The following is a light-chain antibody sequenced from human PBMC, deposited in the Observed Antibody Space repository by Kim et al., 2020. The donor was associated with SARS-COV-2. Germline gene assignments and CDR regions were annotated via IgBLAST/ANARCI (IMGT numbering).Light chain of an antibody. V-gene: IGKV1-5*03. CDR3: QQYNSDPLT. J-gene: IGKJ4*01. Sequence: DIQMTQSPSTLSASVGDRVTISCRASQSISSWLAWYQQKPGKAPNLLIYESSSLESGVPSRFSGSGSGTEFTLTISSLQPDDFATYSCQQYNSDPLTFGGGTKVDIK. CDR2: ESS. CDR1: QSISSW.